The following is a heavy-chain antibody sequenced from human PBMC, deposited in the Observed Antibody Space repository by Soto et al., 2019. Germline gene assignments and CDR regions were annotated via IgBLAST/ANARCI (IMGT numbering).Heavy chain of an antibody. J-gene: IGHJ5*02. CDR2: VKSKSNGGTT. CDR3: TTLGFDP. Sequence: GGSLRLSCAASGSTFSNAWMSWVRQAPGKGLEWVGHVKSKSNGGTTDYAASVKGRFTISRDDSKNTLYLQMNSLKTEDTAVYYCTTLGFDPWGQGTLVTVSS. V-gene: IGHV3-15*01. CDR1: GSTFSNAW.